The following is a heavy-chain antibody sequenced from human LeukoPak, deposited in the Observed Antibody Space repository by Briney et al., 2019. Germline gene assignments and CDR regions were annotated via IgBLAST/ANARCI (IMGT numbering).Heavy chain of an antibody. J-gene: IGHJ4*02. CDR3: ARGYCRSTTSCYFDY. D-gene: IGHD2/OR15-2a*01. V-gene: IGHV3-21*04. Sequence: PGGSLRLSCAASGFTFSSYAMNWVRQAPGKGLEWVSSISSSSTYIYYTGSVKGRFTISRDNAKNSLYLQMNSLTAEDTAVYYCARGYCRSTTSCYFDYWGQGTLVTVSS. CDR1: GFTFSSYA. CDR2: ISSSSTYI.